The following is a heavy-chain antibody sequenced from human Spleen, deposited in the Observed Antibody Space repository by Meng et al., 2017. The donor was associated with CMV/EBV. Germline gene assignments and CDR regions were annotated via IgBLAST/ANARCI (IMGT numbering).Heavy chain of an antibody. CDR2: IYSGGST. CDR1: GFTASSNY. Sequence: GGSLRLSCAASGFTASSNYMSWVRQAPGKGLEWVSVIYSGGSTYYADSVKGRFTISRDNSKNTLYLQMNSLRAEDTAVYYCARGGKLQSDSSGHYAYWFDPWGQGTLVTVSS. D-gene: IGHD3-22*01. CDR3: ARGGKLQSDSSGHYAYWFDP. V-gene: IGHV3-53*01. J-gene: IGHJ5*02.